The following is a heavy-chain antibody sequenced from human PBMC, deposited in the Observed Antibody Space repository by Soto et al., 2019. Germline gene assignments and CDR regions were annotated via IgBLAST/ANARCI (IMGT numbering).Heavy chain of an antibody. CDR1: GYRFTSYY. D-gene: IGHD3-16*02. J-gene: IGHJ4*02. CDR2: INPSGGST. CDR3: ARAEVIVPLCDY. V-gene: IGHV1-46*01. Sequence: GASVKPSCTASGYRFTSYYMHWVRQAPGQGLEWMGIINPSGGSTSYAQKFQGRVTMTRDTSTSTVYMELSSLRSEDPAVYYCARAEVIVPLCDYWGQGPLVTVSS.